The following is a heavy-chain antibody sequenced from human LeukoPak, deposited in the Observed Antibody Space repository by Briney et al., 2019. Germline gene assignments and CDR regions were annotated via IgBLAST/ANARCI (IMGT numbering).Heavy chain of an antibody. Sequence: GGSLRLSCAASGFTFSSYGMHWVRQAPGKGLEWVAVISYDGSNKYYADSEKGRFTISRDNSKNTLYLQMNSLRAEDTAVYYCAKGDGTFDYWGQGTLVTVSS. CDR2: ISYDGSNK. V-gene: IGHV3-30*18. CDR3: AKGDGTFDY. D-gene: IGHD1-1*01. J-gene: IGHJ4*02. CDR1: GFTFSSYG.